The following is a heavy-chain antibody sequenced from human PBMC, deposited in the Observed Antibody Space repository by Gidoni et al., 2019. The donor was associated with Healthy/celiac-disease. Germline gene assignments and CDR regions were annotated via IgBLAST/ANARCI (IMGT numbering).Heavy chain of an antibody. CDR1: GFTFSSYS. CDR3: ARDFPILRYFDYLGTNYYGMDV. CDR2: ISSSSSYI. J-gene: IGHJ6*02. Sequence: EVQLVESGGGLVKPGGSLRLSCADSGFTFSSYSMNWVRQAPGKGLEWVSSISSSSSYIYYADSVKGRFTISRDNAKNSLYLQMNSLRAEDTAVYYCARDFPILRYFDYLGTNYYGMDVWGQGTTVTVSS. D-gene: IGHD3-9*01. V-gene: IGHV3-21*01.